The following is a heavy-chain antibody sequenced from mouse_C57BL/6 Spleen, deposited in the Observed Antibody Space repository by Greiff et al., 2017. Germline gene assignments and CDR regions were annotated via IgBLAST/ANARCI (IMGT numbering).Heavy chain of an antibody. Sequence: VQLKESGGGLVKPGGSLKLSCAASGFTFSDYGMHWVRHAPEKGLEWVAYISSGRSTIYSADTVKGRFTISRDNAKNTLFLQMTSLRAEDTAMYYWARPSTPFAYWGQGTLVTVSA. J-gene: IGHJ3*01. CDR2: ISSGRSTI. D-gene: IGHD1-1*01. V-gene: IGHV5-17*01. CDR3: ARPSTPFAY. CDR1: GFTFSDYG.